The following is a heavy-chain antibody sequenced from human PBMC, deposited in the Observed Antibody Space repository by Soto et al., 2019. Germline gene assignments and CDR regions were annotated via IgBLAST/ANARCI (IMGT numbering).Heavy chain of an antibody. CDR3: ARDFSGPMDY. J-gene: IGHJ4*02. V-gene: IGHV1-46*01. D-gene: IGHD3-10*01. CDR2: IYPSGGST. Sequence: ASVKVSCKASGCTFTKYYMHWVRQAPGQGLEWMGIIYPSGGSTRNAQKFQGRVTMTRDTSTSTVYMELSSLRSEDTAVYYCARDFSGPMDYWGRGTLVTVSS. CDR1: GCTFTKYY.